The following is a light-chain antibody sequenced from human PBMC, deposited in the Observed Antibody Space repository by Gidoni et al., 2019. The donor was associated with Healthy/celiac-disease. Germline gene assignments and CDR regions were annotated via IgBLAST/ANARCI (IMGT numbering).Light chain of an antibody. CDR2: WDS. Sequence: DIVMTQSTDSLAVSLGERATINCKSSQRVLYSTNNQNYLAWYPQKPGQPPKLLIYWDSTRESGVPDRFSGSGSGTDFTLTISSLQAEDVAVYYCQQYYSTPWTFGQGTKVEIK. CDR1: QRVLYSTNNQNY. V-gene: IGKV4-1*01. CDR3: QQYYSTPWT. J-gene: IGKJ1*01.